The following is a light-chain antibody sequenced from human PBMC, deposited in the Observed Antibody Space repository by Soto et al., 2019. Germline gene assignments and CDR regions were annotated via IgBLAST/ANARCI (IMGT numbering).Light chain of an antibody. CDR1: SSDIGTYNY. V-gene: IGLV2-14*01. J-gene: IGLJ1*01. CDR3: ISYTSSNTLGV. CDR2: DVS. Sequence: QSVLTQPASVSGSPGQSITISCTGTSSDIGTYNYVSWYQQHPGKVPKLMIYDVSNRPSGVSNRFSGSKSGNTASLTISGLQAEDEADYYCISYTSSNTLGVFGTGTKLTVL.